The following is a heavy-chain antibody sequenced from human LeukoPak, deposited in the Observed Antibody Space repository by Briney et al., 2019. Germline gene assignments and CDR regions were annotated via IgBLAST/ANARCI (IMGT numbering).Heavy chain of an antibody. CDR2: IYTSGST. V-gene: IGHV4-4*07. CDR1: GGSISSCF. J-gene: IGHJ4*02. Sequence: SETLSLTCTVSGGSISSCFWGWIRQPAGKGLEWIGRIYTSGSTNYNPSLKSRVTMSVDTSKNQFSLKLSSVTAADTAVYYCARGSDYDHRNFDYWGQGTLVIVFS. CDR3: ARGSDYDHRNFDY. D-gene: IGHD5-12*01.